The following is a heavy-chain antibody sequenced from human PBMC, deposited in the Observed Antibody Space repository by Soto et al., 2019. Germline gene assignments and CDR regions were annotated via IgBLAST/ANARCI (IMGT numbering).Heavy chain of an antibody. CDR1: GFTFSSYW. D-gene: IGHD3-9*01. CDR2: INSDGSSI. CDR3: VRGGMTGAQ. Sequence: EVQLVESGGGLVQPGGSLSLSCAASGFTFSSYWMHWVRQAPGKGLVWVSRINSDGSSIDYADSVKGRFTISRHNGKNTVYPHMNSLRAEDTAVYDCVRGGMTGAQWGQGTLVTVAS. J-gene: IGHJ4*02. V-gene: IGHV3-74*01.